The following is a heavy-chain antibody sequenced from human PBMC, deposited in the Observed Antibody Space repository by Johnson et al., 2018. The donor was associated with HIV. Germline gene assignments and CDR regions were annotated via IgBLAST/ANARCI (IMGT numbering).Heavy chain of an antibody. D-gene: IGHD6-13*01. V-gene: IGHV3-15*01. CDR3: TTQQRADAFDI. CDR1: GLTFSDYD. J-gene: IGHJ3*02. Sequence: VQLVESGGGLVKPGGSLRLSCAASGLTFSDYDMSWIRQAPGKGLEWVGRIKSKVDGGTTDYAAPVKGRFTVSRDDSKNTLYLQMNSLKTEDTAVYYCTTQQRADAFDIWGQGTMVTVSS. CDR2: IKSKVDGGTT.